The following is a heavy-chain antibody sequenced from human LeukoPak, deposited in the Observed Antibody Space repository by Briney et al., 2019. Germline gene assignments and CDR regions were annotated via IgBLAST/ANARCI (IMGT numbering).Heavy chain of an antibody. CDR1: GFTFSSYE. V-gene: IGHV3-48*01. Sequence: GGSLRLSCAASGFTFSSYEMNWVRQAPGKGLEWVSYISSSSSTIYYADSVKGRFTISRDNAKNSLYLQMNSLRAEDTAVYYCARETAVAGFGPHYMDVWGKGTTVTVSS. D-gene: IGHD6-19*01. J-gene: IGHJ6*03. CDR3: ARETAVAGFGPHYMDV. CDR2: ISSSSSTI.